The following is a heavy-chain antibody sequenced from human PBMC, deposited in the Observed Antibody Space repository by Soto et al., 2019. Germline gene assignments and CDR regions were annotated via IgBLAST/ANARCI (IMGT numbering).Heavy chain of an antibody. J-gene: IGHJ6*02. CDR2: IWYDGSSK. D-gene: IGHD2-15*01. CDR1: GFTFRNYG. Sequence: PGGSLRLSCAASGFTFRNYGMHWVRQAPGKGLEWVALIWYDGSSKFYTDSVKGRFTISRDNSKNTLYLQINSLRYEDTAVYYCARGDREDIAVVIGVRPGEYGVDVWGQGTTVTVSS. CDR3: ARGDREDIAVVIGVRPGEYGVDV. V-gene: IGHV3-30*02.